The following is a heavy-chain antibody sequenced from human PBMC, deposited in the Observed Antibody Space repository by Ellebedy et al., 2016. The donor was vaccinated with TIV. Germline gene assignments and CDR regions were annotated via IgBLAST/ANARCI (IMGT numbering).Heavy chain of an antibody. J-gene: IGHJ1*01. V-gene: IGHV6-1*01. Sequence: SQTLSLTCAISGDSVSSNSAVWNWIRQSPSRGLEWLGRTYYRSKWNSDYAVSMRRRIAMSPDTSKNQFSLQLNSVTPEDTAVYYCARGDFWGGYTDWGQGTLVTVSS. CDR3: ARGDFWGGYTD. D-gene: IGHD3-3*01. CDR2: TYYRSKWNS. CDR1: GDSVSSNSAV.